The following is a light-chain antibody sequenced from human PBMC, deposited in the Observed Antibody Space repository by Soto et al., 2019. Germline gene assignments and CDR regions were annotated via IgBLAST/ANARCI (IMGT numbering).Light chain of an antibody. CDR1: QSVTNSF. V-gene: IGKV3-20*01. J-gene: IGKJ1*01. CDR3: QQYGSSPRT. Sequence: EIVLTQSPGTLSLSPGERATLSCRASQSVTNSFLAWYQQKPGQAPRLLIYGASSRASGIPDRISGSGSGPDFTLTISRLVPEDFAVYSCQQYGSSPRTFGQGTKVEIK. CDR2: GAS.